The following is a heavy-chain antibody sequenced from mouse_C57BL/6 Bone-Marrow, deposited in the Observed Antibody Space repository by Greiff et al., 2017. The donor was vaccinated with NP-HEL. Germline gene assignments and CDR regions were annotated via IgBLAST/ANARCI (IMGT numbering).Heavy chain of an antibody. CDR2: IYPRDGST. CDR1: GYTFTDHT. Sequence: VQLQQSDAELVKPGASVKISCKVSGYTFTDHTIHWMKQRPEQGLEWIGYIYPRDGSTKYNEKFKGKATLTADKSSSTAYMQLNSLTSEDSAVYFCSRSDYGSSSNWYFDVWGTGTTVTVSS. D-gene: IGHD1-1*01. CDR3: SRSDYGSSSNWYFDV. J-gene: IGHJ1*03. V-gene: IGHV1-78*01.